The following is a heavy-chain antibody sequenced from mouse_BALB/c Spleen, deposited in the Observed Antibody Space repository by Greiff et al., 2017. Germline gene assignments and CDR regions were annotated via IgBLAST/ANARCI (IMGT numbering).Heavy chain of an antibody. Sequence: VHVKQSGTVLARPGASVKMSCKASGYTFTSYWMHWVKQRPGQGLEWIGAIYPGNSDTSYNQKFKGKAKLTAVTSTSTAYMELSSLTNEDSAVYYCTRVHYGNPWFAYWGQGNLVTVSA. J-gene: IGHJ3*01. CDR2: IYPGNSDT. CDR1: GYTFTSYW. CDR3: TRVHYGNPWFAY. V-gene: IGHV1-5*01. D-gene: IGHD2-1*01.